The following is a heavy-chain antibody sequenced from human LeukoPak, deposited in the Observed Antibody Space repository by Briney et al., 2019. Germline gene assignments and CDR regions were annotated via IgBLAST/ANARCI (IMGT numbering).Heavy chain of an antibody. CDR1: GGTFSGYY. V-gene: IGHV4-34*01. CDR3: ARNGANPRQGDYLFDY. J-gene: IGHJ4*02. D-gene: IGHD4-17*01. Sequence: PSETLSLTCAVYGGTFSGYYWSWIRQPPGKRLEWVGESNDSGGTNYNPSLKSRVTISVDTSKNQFSLKLSSVTAADTAVYYCARNGANPRQGDYLFDYWGQGTLVTVSS. CDR2: SNDSGGT.